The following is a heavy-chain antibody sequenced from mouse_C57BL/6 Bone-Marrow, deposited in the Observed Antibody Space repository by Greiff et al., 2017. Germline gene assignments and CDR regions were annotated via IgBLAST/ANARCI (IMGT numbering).Heavy chain of an antibody. Sequence: QVQLQQPGAELVMPGASVKLSCKASGYTFTSYWMHWVKQRPGQGLEWIGEIDPSDSYTNYNQKFKGKSTLTVDKSSSTAYMQLSSLTSEDSAVYYCAREEILLWACFDYWGQGTTVTVSS. V-gene: IGHV1-69*01. CDR1: GYTFTSYW. CDR2: IDPSDSYT. J-gene: IGHJ2*01. CDR3: AREEILLWACFDY. D-gene: IGHD2-1*01.